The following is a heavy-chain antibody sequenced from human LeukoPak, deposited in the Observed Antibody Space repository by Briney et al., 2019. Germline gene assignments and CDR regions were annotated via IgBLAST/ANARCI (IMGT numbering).Heavy chain of an antibody. Sequence: GGSLRLSCAASGFTLSSNYMSWVRQAPGKGLEWGSVIYSGGSTYYADSVKGRFTISRDNSKNTLYLQMNSLRAEDTAVYYCARRAAAGDYWGQGTLVTVSS. CDR2: IYSGGST. D-gene: IGHD6-13*01. CDR1: GFTLSSNY. V-gene: IGHV3-66*04. J-gene: IGHJ4*02. CDR3: ARRAAAGDY.